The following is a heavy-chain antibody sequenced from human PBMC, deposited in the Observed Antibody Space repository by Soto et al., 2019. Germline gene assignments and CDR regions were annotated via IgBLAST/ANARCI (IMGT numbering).Heavy chain of an antibody. Sequence: GGSLRLSCAASGFTFTSYAMGWVRQAPGKGLEWVAVITSGGSTYYADSVRGRFTISRDNSKDTLTLQMNSLRAEDNSGYYRPKHRGAGGHFDYWGQGALVTVSS. CDR2: ITSGGST. V-gene: IGHV3-23*01. J-gene: IGHJ4*02. D-gene: IGHD2-15*01. CDR1: GFTFTSYA. CDR3: PKHRGAGGHFDY.